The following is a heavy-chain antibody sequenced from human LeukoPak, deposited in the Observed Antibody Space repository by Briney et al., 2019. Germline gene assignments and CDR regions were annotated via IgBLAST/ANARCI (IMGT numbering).Heavy chain of an antibody. CDR2: IHRSGSA. Sequence: SETLSLTCTGSLDSTTSNFWSWVRQPPGKGLEWIEEIHRSGSANYNPSLQSRVTISIARSRNQIALELSSVTAADTAVYYCAREILGGFNPGAYWGQGTLVTVSS. D-gene: IGHD1-14*01. CDR3: AREILGGFNPGAY. V-gene: IGHV4-4*02. J-gene: IGHJ4*02. CDR1: LDSTTSNF.